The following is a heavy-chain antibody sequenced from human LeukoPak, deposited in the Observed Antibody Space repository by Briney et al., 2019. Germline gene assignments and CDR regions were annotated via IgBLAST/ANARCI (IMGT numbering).Heavy chain of an antibody. V-gene: IGHV1-2*02. Sequence: ASVKVSCKSSGYTFTGYYLHWVRQAPGQGLEWMGWINPDSGVTNYAQKFQGRATMTRDTSTTTVYMDLNSLTSEDTAVYYCARDPRDIAVVPAALYYFDFWGQGTLVTVSS. D-gene: IGHD2-2*01. J-gene: IGHJ4*02. CDR2: INPDSGVT. CDR1: GYTFTGYY. CDR3: ARDPRDIAVVPAALYYFDF.